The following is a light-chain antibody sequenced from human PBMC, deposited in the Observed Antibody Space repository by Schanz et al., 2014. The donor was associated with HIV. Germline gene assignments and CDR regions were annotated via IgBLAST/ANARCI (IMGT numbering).Light chain of an antibody. V-gene: IGLV1-51*01. J-gene: IGLJ2*01. CDR2: DNT. CDR3: GTWDSSLSAVV. CDR1: NSNIGNNY. Sequence: QSVLTQPPSVSAAPGQRVTISCSGTNSNIGNNYVSWYQVLPEAAPKIFIFDNTKRPSGIPDRFSGSKYGTSATLAIAGLQAGDEADYYCGTWDSSLSAVVFGGGTKLTVL.